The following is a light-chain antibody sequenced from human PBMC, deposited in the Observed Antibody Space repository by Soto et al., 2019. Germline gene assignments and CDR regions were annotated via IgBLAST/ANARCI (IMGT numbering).Light chain of an antibody. V-gene: IGLV2-14*01. CDR2: EVS. J-gene: IGLJ1*01. CDR3: SSYTSSSIPV. Sequence: QSALTQPAPVSGSPGQSITISCTGTSSDVGGYNYVSWYQQHPGKAPKLMIYEVSNRPSGVSNRFSGSKSGNTASLTISGLQAEDEADYYCSSYTSSSIPVFGTGTKLTVL. CDR1: SSDVGGYNY.